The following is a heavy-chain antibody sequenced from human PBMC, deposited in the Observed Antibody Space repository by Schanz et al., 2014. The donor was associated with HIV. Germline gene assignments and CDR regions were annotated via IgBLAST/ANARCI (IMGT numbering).Heavy chain of an antibody. CDR1: GYTFSNFD. V-gene: IGHV1-8*01. CDR2: MNRNSGNT. D-gene: IGHD3-22*01. CDR3: ARGRRDVSMIVLSWLDP. J-gene: IGHJ5*02. Sequence: QVQLVQSGSEVKKPGASVKVSCKASGYTFSNFDINWARQATGQGLEWMGWMNRNSGNTGYAQKFRGRVTMTRNTSTGTAYMELSRLRSDDTAVYYCARGRRDVSMIVLSWLDPWGQGTLVTVSS.